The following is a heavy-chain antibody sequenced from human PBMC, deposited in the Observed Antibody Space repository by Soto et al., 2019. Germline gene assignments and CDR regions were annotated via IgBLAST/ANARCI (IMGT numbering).Heavy chain of an antibody. CDR3: ARVLRDTITIDY. Sequence: SETLSLTCSVSGVSIKSGGYYWTWIRQLPGKGLEWIGDIYYTGSTFYHPSLKTRVTLSLDTSKNQFSLNLESVTAADTAVYYCARVLRDTITIDYWGQGTLVTVSS. CDR1: GVSIKSGGYY. V-gene: IGHV4-31*03. J-gene: IGHJ4*02. CDR2: IYYTGST. D-gene: IGHD5-12*01.